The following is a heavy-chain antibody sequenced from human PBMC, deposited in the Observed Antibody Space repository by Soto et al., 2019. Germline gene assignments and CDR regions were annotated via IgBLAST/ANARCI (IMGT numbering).Heavy chain of an antibody. CDR2: ISADGSTT. CDR1: QFAFSSHV. CDR3: ASWAGVSETTLWGPLDY. Sequence: GGSLRLSCTASQFAFSSHVMNWVRQAPGKGLEWVSGISADGSTTYYADSVKGRFTISRDNSKNTLFLQMNTLRAEDTAVYYCASWAGVSETTLWGPLDYWGQGTLVTVSS. V-gene: IGHV3-23*01. J-gene: IGHJ4*02. D-gene: IGHD2-8*01.